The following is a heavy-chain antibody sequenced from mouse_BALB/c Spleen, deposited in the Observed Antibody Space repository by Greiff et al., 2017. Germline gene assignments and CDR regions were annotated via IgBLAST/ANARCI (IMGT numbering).Heavy chain of an antibody. CDR3: ARADWEGAMDY. CDR1: GYTFTSYW. V-gene: IGHV1-7*01. D-gene: IGHD4-1*01. Sequence: QVQLQQSGAELAKPGASVKMSCKASGYTFTSYWMHWVKQRPGQGLEWIGYINPSTGYTEYNQKFKDKATLTADKSSSTAYMQLSSLTSEDSAVYYCARADWEGAMDYWGQGTSGTVSS. J-gene: IGHJ4*01. CDR2: INPSTGYT.